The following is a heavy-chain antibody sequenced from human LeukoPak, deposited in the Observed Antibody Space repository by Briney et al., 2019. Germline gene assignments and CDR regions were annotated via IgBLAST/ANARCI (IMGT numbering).Heavy chain of an antibody. J-gene: IGHJ4*02. Sequence: GGSLRLSCAASGFTFSSYSMNWVRQAPGKGLEWVSSISSSSSYIYYADSVKGRFTISRDNAKNSLYLQMNSLRAEDTAVYYCASSDYYDSSGYLDYWGQGALVTVSS. D-gene: IGHD3-22*01. CDR3: ASSDYYDSSGYLDY. CDR1: GFTFSSYS. CDR2: ISSSSSYI. V-gene: IGHV3-21*01.